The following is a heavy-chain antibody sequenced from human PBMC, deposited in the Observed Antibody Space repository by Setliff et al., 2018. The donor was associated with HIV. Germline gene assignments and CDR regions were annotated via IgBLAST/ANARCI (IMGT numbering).Heavy chain of an antibody. J-gene: IGHJ4*02. D-gene: IGHD2-21*02. Sequence: SETLSLTCSVSGDSINSRPYYYGWLRQPPGKGLEWIGNVFYSGSTYYNPSLKSRVSMSIDTTRNQFSLKLTSVTAADTAVYFCARFPTVVTAPGFWGRGTLVTVSS. V-gene: IGHV4-39*01. CDR2: VFYSGST. CDR3: ARFPTVVTAPGF. CDR1: GDSINSRPYY.